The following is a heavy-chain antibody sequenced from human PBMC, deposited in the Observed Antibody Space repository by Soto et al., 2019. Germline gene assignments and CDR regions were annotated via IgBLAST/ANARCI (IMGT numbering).Heavy chain of an antibody. V-gene: IGHV3-11*06. CDR1: GFIFSDYY. CDR3: ARGGGGGPFDF. CDR2: ISPKSRYT. D-gene: IGHD2-21*01. J-gene: IGHJ4*02. Sequence: PGWSLRRSCTASGFIFSDYYMTWIRQAPGKGLEWISYISPKSRYTYYADSVKGRLTISRDNAKNSLYLQINSLRSDDTAVYYCARGGGGGPFDFWGQGTLVSVSS.